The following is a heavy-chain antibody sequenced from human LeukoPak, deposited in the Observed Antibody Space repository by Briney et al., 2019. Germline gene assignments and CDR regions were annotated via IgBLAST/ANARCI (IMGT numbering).Heavy chain of an antibody. D-gene: IGHD2-8*02. V-gene: IGHV3-21*01. Sequence: PGGSLRLSCAAYGFTFSSYSMNWVRQAPGKGLEWVSFISTSSSYIYYADSVKGRFTISRDNSKNTLYLHMSNLRAEDTALYYCAKDLAGGNVPDSWGQGTLVTVYS. CDR3: AKDLAGGNVPDS. J-gene: IGHJ4*02. CDR1: GFTFSSYS. CDR2: ISTSSSYI.